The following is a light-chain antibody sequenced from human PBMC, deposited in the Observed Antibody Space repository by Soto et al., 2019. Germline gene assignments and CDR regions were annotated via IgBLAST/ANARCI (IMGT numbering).Light chain of an antibody. Sequence: EIVLTQSPGTLSLAPGERATLSCRASQSVSSSYLAWYQQKPGQAPSLLTYRTSSRATGIPDRFSGSGSGTDFTLTITRLEPEDFAVYYCQQYGSSPTFGQGTKVDIK. V-gene: IGKV3-20*01. J-gene: IGKJ1*01. CDR2: RTS. CDR3: QQYGSSPT. CDR1: QSVSSSY.